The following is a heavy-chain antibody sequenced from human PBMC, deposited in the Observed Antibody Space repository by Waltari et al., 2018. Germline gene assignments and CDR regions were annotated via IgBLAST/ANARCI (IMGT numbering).Heavy chain of an antibody. D-gene: IGHD6-13*01. J-gene: IGHJ4*02. V-gene: IGHV4-39*01. CDR1: GGSISSSSSH. CDR3: ARRYSSNWYVRYFDY. CDR2: IHYSGTT. Sequence: QLQMQESGPGLVKPSETLSRPCTVPGGSISSSSSHWGWFRHPPGKGLEWIGSIHYSGTTYHNPSLKSRVTISVDTAKNRFSLKLTSVTAADTAVYYCARRYSSNWYVRYFDYWGQGTLVTVSS.